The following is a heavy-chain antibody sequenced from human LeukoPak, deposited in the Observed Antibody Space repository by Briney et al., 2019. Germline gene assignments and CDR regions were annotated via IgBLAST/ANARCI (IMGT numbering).Heavy chain of an antibody. D-gene: IGHD4/OR15-4a*01. CDR1: AFTFINYY. CDR2: INLSGGST. V-gene: IGHV1-46*01. CDR3: ARDLDYGEKSEDY. J-gene: IGHJ4*02. Sequence: ASVKVSCKASAFTFINYYMHWVRQAPGQGLEWLGIINLSGGSTHYPQKFQDRVTMTRDTSTSTVYMELSSLRSEDTAVYYCARDLDYGEKSEDYWGQGTLVTVSS.